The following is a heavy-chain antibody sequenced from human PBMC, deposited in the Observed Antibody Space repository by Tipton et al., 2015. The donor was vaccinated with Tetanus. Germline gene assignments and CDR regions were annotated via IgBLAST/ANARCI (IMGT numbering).Heavy chain of an antibody. Sequence: TLSLTCTVSGGSISTTSYLWGWVRQPPEKGLQWIGCIYYSGSTNYNPSLKSRVTISVDTSKNQFSLKLSSVTAADTAVYYCARGATTVTWGHGGGRDGRGDAFDIWGQGTMVTVSS. V-gene: IGHV4-39*07. CDR1: GGSISTTSYL. CDR2: IYYSGST. J-gene: IGHJ3*02. CDR3: ARGATTVTWGHGGGRDGRGDAFDI. D-gene: IGHD4-11*01.